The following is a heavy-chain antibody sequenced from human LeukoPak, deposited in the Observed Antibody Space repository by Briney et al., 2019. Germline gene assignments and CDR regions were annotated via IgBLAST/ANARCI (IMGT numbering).Heavy chain of an antibody. CDR2: IYPGDSDT. CDR3: ARPGPYTAMVNYFEY. CDR1: GYSFTSYW. J-gene: IGHJ4*02. Sequence: GESLKISCKGSGYSFTSYWIGWVRQMPGKGLEWMGIIYPGDSDTRYSPPFQGQVTISADKSISTAYLQWSSLKASDTAMYYCARPGPYTAMVNYFEYWGQGTLVTVSS. V-gene: IGHV5-51*01. D-gene: IGHD5-18*01.